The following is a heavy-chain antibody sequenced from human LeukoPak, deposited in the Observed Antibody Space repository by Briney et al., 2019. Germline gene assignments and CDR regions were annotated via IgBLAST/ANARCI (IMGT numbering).Heavy chain of an antibody. V-gene: IGHV3-33*01. CDR2: IWYDGRNK. CDR3: ARVPAATVTTVVYMDV. CDR1: GFTFSSYG. Sequence: GGSLRLSCAASGFTFSSYGMHWVRQAPGKGPEWVAVIWYDGRNKYYADSVKGRFTISRDNSKNTLYLQMNSLRAEDTAVYYCARVPAATVTTVVYMDVWGKGTTVTVSS. D-gene: IGHD4-17*01. J-gene: IGHJ6*03.